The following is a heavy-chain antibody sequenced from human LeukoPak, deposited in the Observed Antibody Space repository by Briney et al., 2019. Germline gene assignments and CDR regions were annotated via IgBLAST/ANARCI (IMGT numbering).Heavy chain of an antibody. J-gene: IGHJ4*02. CDR3: ARVLEQWLSLFALDY. V-gene: IGHV1-2*02. Sequence: EAPVKVSCKASGYTFTGYYIHWVRQAPGQGLEWMGWINPNSAGTNYAQKFQGRVTMTRDTSISTAYMELNSLRSDDTAVYYCARVLEQWLSLFALDYWGQGTLVTVSS. CDR2: INPNSAGT. D-gene: IGHD6-19*01. CDR1: GYTFTGYY.